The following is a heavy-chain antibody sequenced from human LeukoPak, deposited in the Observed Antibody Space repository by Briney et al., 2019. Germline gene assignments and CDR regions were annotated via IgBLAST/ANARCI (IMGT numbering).Heavy chain of an antibody. CDR3: ARVGGYDSYYYYYMDV. CDR2: IYYSGST. D-gene: IGHD5-12*01. J-gene: IGHJ6*03. CDR1: GGSISSYY. Sequence: SETLSLTCTVSGGSISSYYWSWIRQPPGKGLEWIGYIYYSGSTNYNPSLKSRVTISVDTSKNQFSLKLSSVTAADTAVYYCARVGGYDSYYYYYMDVWGKGTTVTVSS. V-gene: IGHV4-59*01.